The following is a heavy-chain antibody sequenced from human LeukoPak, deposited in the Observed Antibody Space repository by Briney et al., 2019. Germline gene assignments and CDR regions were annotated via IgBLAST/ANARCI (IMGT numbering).Heavy chain of an antibody. CDR2: MNPNSGNT. V-gene: IGHV1-8*01. CDR1: GYTFTSYD. Sequence: RASVKVSCKASGYTFTSYDINWVRQATGQGLEWMGWMNPNSGNTGSAQRFQGRVTMTRNTSISTAYMELSSLRSEDTAVYYCARALRVGRYSADYWGQGTLVTVSS. D-gene: IGHD2-15*01. J-gene: IGHJ4*02. CDR3: ARALRVGRYSADY.